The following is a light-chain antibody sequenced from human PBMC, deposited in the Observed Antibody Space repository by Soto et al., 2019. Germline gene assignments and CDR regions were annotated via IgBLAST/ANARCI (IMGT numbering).Light chain of an antibody. CDR1: SSDVGGYNY. J-gene: IGLJ1*01. V-gene: IGLV2-14*01. CDR3: SSYTSSSTYV. CDR2: EVS. Sequence: QPALTQPASVSGSPGQSITISCTGTSSDVGGYNYVSWYQQHPGKAHKLMIYEVSNRPSGVSNRFSGSKSGNTASLTISGLQAEDEADYYCSSYTSSSTYVFGTGTKVTVL.